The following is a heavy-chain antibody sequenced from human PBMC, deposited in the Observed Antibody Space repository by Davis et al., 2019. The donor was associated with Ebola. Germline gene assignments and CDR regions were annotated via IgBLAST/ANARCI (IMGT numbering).Heavy chain of an antibody. D-gene: IGHD1-7*01. CDR1: GFTFSDYY. Sequence: GGSLRLSCAASGFTFSDYYMSWIRQAPGKGLGWVSYISSSGSTIYYADSVKGRFTISRDNAKNSLYLQMNSLRAEDTAVYYCAREAPRFGRTGTGSWEGTWGQGTLVTVSS. CDR2: ISSSGSTI. J-gene: IGHJ5*02. CDR3: AREAPRFGRTGTGSWEGT. V-gene: IGHV3-11*01.